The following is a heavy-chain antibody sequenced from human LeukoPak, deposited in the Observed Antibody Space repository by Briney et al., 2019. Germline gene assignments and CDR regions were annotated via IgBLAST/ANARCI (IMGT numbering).Heavy chain of an antibody. V-gene: IGHV3-7*01. CDR1: GFTFSSYW. Sequence: PGGSLRPSCAASGFTFSSYWMSWVRQAPGKGLEWVANIKQDGSEKYYVDSVKGRFTISRDNAKNSLYLQMNSLRAEDTAVYYCARQRVVPAASVGYYYYYMDVWGKGTTVTVSS. CDR2: IKQDGSEK. J-gene: IGHJ6*03. CDR3: ARQRVVPAASVGYYYYYMDV. D-gene: IGHD2-2*01.